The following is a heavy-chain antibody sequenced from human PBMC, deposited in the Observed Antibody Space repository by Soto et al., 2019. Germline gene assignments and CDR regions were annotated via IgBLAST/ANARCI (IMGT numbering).Heavy chain of an antibody. D-gene: IGHD2-15*01. V-gene: IGHV4-39*01. CDR2: IYYTGST. CDR3: ARRREYCSGGSCWARLEY. J-gene: IGHJ4*02. Sequence: QLQLQESGPGLVKPSETLSLTCTVSGGSMSSSSYYWGWIRQPPGKGLEWIGSIYYTGSTYYNPALKSRVXLXIHXSTNQFSLKLSSVTAADTAVYYCARRREYCSGGSCWARLEYWGQGTLVTVSS. CDR1: GGSMSSSSYY.